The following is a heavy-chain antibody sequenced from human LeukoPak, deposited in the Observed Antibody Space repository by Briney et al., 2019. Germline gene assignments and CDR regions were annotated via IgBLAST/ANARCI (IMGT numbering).Heavy chain of an antibody. CDR3: ARAVGSSESNWFDP. V-gene: IGHV4-61*02. CDR2: IYTSGSA. J-gene: IGHJ5*02. Sequence: SETLSLTCTVSGGSISSRSYYWSWIRQPAGKGLEWIGRIYTSGSANYNPSLKSRVTISLDTPKNQFTLRLSSVTAADTAVYYCARAVGSSESNWFDPWGQGTLATVSS. D-gene: IGHD1-26*01. CDR1: GGSISSRSYY.